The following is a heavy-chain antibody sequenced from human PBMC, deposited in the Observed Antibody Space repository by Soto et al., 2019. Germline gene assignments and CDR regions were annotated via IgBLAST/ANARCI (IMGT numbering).Heavy chain of an antibody. J-gene: IGHJ4*02. Sequence: EVQLLESGGGLVQPGGSLRLSCAASGFTFNNYAMTWVRQAPGKGLEWVSAISGGGDTTSYADSVKGRFTVSRDGSKNTLYLQRGSWRAEDPAIFSCAKGRGGSGSLTPRVDFWGQGTLVTVSS. CDR3: AKGRGGSGSLTPRVDF. CDR1: GFTFNNYA. CDR2: ISGGGDTT. V-gene: IGHV3-23*01. D-gene: IGHD3-10*01.